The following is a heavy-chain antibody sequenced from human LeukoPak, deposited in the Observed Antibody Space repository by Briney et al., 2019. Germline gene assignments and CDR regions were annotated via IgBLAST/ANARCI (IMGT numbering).Heavy chain of an antibody. CDR3: ARPGVGYDC. CDR2: INTDGSIS. Sequence: GGSLRLSCAVSGFTFSSYWMHWVRQAPGKGLVWVARINTDGSISSYADSVKGRFTISRDNAKNTLYLQMNRLRAEDTAIYYCARPGVGYDCWGQGTLVTVSS. CDR1: GFTFSSYW. J-gene: IGHJ4*02. D-gene: IGHD5-12*01. V-gene: IGHV3-74*01.